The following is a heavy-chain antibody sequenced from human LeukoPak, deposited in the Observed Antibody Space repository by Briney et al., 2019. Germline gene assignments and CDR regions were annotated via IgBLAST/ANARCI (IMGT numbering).Heavy chain of an antibody. D-gene: IGHD2-15*01. Sequence: ASVKVSCKASGYTFTSYDINWVRQATGQGLEWMGWMNPNSGNTCYAQKFQGRVTMTRNTSISTAYMELSSLRSEDTAVYYCARDVNDCSGGSCYSGNWFDPWGQGTLVTVSS. CDR2: MNPNSGNT. CDR1: GYTFTSYD. J-gene: IGHJ5*02. CDR3: ARDVNDCSGGSCYSGNWFDP. V-gene: IGHV1-8*01.